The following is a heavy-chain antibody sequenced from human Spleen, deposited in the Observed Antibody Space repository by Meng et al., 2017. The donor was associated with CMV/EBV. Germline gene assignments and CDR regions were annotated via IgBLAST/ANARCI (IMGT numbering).Heavy chain of an antibody. Sequence: SCAASGFTFSSYGMHWVRQAPGKGLEWVAFIRYDGSDEYYADSVKGRFTISRDNSKNTLYVQMSSLRPEDTAVYFCAKDHGNYDLERVLDIWGQGTMVTVSS. CDR1: GFTFSSYG. CDR2: IRYDGSDE. J-gene: IGHJ3*02. D-gene: IGHD3-22*01. V-gene: IGHV3-30*02. CDR3: AKDHGNYDLERVLDI.